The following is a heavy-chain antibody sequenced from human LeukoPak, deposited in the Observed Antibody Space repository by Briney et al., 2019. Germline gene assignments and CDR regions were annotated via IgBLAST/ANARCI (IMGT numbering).Heavy chain of an antibody. D-gene: IGHD3-22*01. CDR1: GFTFSDYY. V-gene: IGHV3-11*05. CDR2: ISSSSSYT. J-gene: IGHJ3*02. Sequence: GGSLTLSCAASGFTFSDYYMSWIRQAPGKGLEWVSYISSSSSYTNYADSVKGRFTISRDNAKNSLYLQMNSLRAEDTAVYYCARGAYYYDSSRSGAFDIWGRGTMVTVSS. CDR3: ARGAYYYDSSRSGAFDI.